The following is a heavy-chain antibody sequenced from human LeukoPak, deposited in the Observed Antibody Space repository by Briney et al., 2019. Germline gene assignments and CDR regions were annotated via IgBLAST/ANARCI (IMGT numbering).Heavy chain of an antibody. CDR1: GGTFSSYA. Sequence: ASVKVSCTASGGTFSSYAISWVRQAPGQGLEWMGGIIPIFGTANYAQKLQGRVTITADESTSTAYMELSSLRSEDTAVYYCARSSEYSSQTPFGAFDIWGQGTMVTVSS. J-gene: IGHJ3*02. V-gene: IGHV1-69*13. CDR3: ARSSEYSSQTPFGAFDI. D-gene: IGHD6-6*01. CDR2: IIPIFGTA.